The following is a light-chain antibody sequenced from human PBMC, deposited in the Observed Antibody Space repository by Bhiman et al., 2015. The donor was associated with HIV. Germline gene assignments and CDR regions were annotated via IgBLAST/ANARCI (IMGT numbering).Light chain of an antibody. CDR3: CAYTGTSAPWV. V-gene: IGLV1-40*01. Sequence: QSVLTQPPSVSGAPGQRVTISCTGSSSNIGAGYDVHWYQQLPGTAPKLLIYGNSNRPSGVPDRFSGSKSGTSASLAITGLQAEDEADYYCCAYTGTSAPWVFGGGTKLTVL. CDR2: GNS. CDR1: SSNIGAGYD. J-gene: IGLJ3*02.